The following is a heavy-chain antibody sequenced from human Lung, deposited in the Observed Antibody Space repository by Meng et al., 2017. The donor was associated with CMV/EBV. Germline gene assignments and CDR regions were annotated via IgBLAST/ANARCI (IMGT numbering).Heavy chain of an antibody. CDR2: ISSESSHT. CDR1: GFDFSKYS. J-gene: IGHJ1*01. Sequence: ESXKISXAASGFDFSKYSMNWVRQAPGKGPEWVASISSESSHTEYAESMKGRITISRDNAKNSLHMEMENLRVEDTAVYYCARGYHYYDSSGLLIWGPGTLVTVSS. D-gene: IGHD3-22*01. CDR3: ARGYHYYDSSGLLI. V-gene: IGHV3-21*06.